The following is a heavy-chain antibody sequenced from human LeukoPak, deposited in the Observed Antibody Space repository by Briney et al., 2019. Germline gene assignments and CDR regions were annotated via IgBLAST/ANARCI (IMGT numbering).Heavy chain of an antibody. D-gene: IGHD2-2*02. CDR2: IYYSGST. Sequence: PSETLSLTCTVSGGSISSGDYYWSWIRQPPGKGLEWIGYIYYSGSTYYNPSLKSRVTISVDTSKNQFSLKLSSVTAADTAVYYGARTYCSSTSCYTFDYWGQGTLVTVSS. CDR3: ARTYCSSTSCYTFDY. CDR1: GGSISSGDYY. J-gene: IGHJ4*02. V-gene: IGHV4-30-4*08.